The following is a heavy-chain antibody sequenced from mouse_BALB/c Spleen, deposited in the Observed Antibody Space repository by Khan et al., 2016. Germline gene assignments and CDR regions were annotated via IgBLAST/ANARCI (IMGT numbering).Heavy chain of an antibody. J-gene: IGHJ2*01. CDR1: GFSLTGYG. V-gene: IGHV2-6-2*01. D-gene: IGHD2-1*01. CDR2: IWSDGST. Sequence: QVQLKESGPDLVAPSQSLSITCTVSGFSLTGYGVHWVRQPPGKGLEWLVVIWSDGSTTYNSALKSRLSISKDNSKSQVFLKMNSLQTDDTAMYYCARHGDGNFDYWGQGTTLTVSS. CDR3: ARHGDGNFDY.